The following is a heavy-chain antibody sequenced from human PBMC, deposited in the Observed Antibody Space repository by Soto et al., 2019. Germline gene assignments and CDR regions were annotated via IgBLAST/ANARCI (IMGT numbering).Heavy chain of an antibody. J-gene: IGHJ6*02. CDR2: IIPIFGTA. CDR1: GDTFSSYA. CDR3: ARDGSGYRSRASPMDV. V-gene: IGHV1-69*01. Sequence: QVQLVQSGAEVKKPGSSVKVSCKASGDTFSSYAISWVRQAPGQGLEWMGWIIPIFGTANYAQKFQGRVTITADESTSTAYMELSSMRSEDTAVYYCARDGSGYRSRASPMDVWGQGTTVTVSS. D-gene: IGHD3-22*01.